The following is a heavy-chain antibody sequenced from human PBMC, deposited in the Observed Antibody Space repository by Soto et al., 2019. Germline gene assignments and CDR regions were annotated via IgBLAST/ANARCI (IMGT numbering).Heavy chain of an antibody. CDR3: AKVGGSGWFDAFDI. D-gene: IGHD6-19*01. CDR1: GFSFSTYA. Sequence: GGSLRLSCAASGFSFSTYALSWVRQAPGKGLDWVSVISGSGGSTDYAGSVKGRFTISRDNSKNALFLQMNSLRAEDTTLYYCAKVGGSGWFDAFDIWGQGTMVTVSS. J-gene: IGHJ3*02. CDR2: ISGSGGST. V-gene: IGHV3-23*01.